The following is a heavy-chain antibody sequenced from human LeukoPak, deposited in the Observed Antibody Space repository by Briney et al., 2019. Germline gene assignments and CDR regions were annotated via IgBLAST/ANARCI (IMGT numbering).Heavy chain of an antibody. J-gene: IGHJ3*01. CDR3: AREWVVVPNDAFDL. Sequence: GGSLRLSCAASGFTFSSNRMNWVRQAPGKGLEWVSSISSSSSFIYYADSVKGRLTVSRANTKNSLYLQMNSLTTEDPAVNYCAREWVVVPNDAFDLWGQGTMVTVSS. D-gene: IGHD2-21*01. CDR1: GFTFSSNR. V-gene: IGHV3-21*01. CDR2: ISSSSSFI.